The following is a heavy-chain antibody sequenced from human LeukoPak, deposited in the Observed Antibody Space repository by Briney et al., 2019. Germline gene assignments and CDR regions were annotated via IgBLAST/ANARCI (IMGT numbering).Heavy chain of an antibody. V-gene: IGHV3-11*04. CDR3: ARVVQWYSSGRDAFDI. J-gene: IGHJ3*02. CDR2: ISSSGSAI. D-gene: IGHD6-25*01. Sequence: GGSLRLSCAASGFTFSDYYMSWLRQAPGKGLEWVSYISSSGSAIYYADSVEGRFTISRDNAKNSLYLQMNSLRAEDTAVYYCARVVQWYSSGRDAFDIWGRGTMVTVSS. CDR1: GFTFSDYY.